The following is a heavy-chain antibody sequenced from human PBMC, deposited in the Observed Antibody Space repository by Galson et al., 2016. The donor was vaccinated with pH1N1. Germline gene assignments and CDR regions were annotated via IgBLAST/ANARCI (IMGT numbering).Heavy chain of an antibody. CDR1: TFTFSRHG. CDR3: VRDDYESWSGYDAFDI. J-gene: IGHJ3*02. D-gene: IGHD3-3*01. V-gene: IGHV3-48*04. Sequence: SLRLSCAASTFTFSRHGMNWVCQAPGKGLEWISYISSSSTRVFYADSVKGRFTISRDNAKNSLYLQMKSLRAEDTAVYYCVRDDYESWSGYDAFDIWGPGTMVTVSS. CDR2: ISSSSTRV.